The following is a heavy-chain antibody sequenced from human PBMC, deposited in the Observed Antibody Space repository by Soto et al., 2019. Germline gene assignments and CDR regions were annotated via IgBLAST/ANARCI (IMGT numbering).Heavy chain of an antibody. J-gene: IGHJ4*02. Sequence: QVQLVQSGAEVKKPGSSVKVSCKASGGTFSSYRINWVRQATGQGLECVGGIVPIYRTADYAQKFQGRVTITADESARTSYIELRSLKSQDTAVYYCVRDSGAKLSSSWGQGTLVTVSS. CDR3: VRDSGAKLSSS. D-gene: IGHD6-13*01. CDR2: IVPIYRTA. CDR1: GGTFSSYR. V-gene: IGHV1-69*01.